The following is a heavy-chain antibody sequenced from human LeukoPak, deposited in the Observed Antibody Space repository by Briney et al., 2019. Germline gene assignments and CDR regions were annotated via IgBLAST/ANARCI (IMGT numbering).Heavy chain of an antibody. V-gene: IGHV3-30*02. Sequence: GGSLRLSCAASGFTFSSYGMHWVRQAPGKGLEWVAFIRYDGSNKYYADSVKGRFTISRDNAKNSLYLQMNSLRAEDTAVYYCARGTNVGSSSPSQVDYWGQGTLVTVSS. J-gene: IGHJ4*02. CDR1: GFTFSSYG. CDR3: ARGTNVGSSSPSQVDY. D-gene: IGHD6-13*01. CDR2: IRYDGSNK.